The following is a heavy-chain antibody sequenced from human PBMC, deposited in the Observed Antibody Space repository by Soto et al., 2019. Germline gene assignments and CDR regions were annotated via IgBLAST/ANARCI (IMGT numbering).Heavy chain of an antibody. CDR1: GGSVSNSY. CDR2: VYYSGST. D-gene: IGHD1-26*01. Sequence: QVQLQESGQGLVKPSETLSLTCTVSGGSVSNSYWGWIRQPPGKGLEWVAYVYYSGSTNYNPSLGSRVTISVDKSKNQFSLKMTSVTGADTAVYYCARGRSHEWELLVQYFDYWGQGTLVTVSS. V-gene: IGHV4-59*02. CDR3: ARGRSHEWELLVQYFDY. J-gene: IGHJ4*02.